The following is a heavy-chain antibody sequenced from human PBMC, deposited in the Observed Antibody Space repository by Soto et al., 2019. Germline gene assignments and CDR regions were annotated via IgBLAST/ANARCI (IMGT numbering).Heavy chain of an antibody. CDR1: GGTFSSYT. CDR3: ARAGYQLPPHFDDAFDI. J-gene: IGHJ3*02. CDR2: IIPILGIA. V-gene: IGHV1-69*02. D-gene: IGHD2-2*01. Sequence: QVQLVQSGAEVKKPGSSVKVSCKASGGTFSSYTISWVRQAPGQGLEWMGRIIPILGIANYAQKFQGRVTITADKSTSTAYMELSSLRSEDTALYYCARAGYQLPPHFDDAFDIWGQGTMVTVSS.